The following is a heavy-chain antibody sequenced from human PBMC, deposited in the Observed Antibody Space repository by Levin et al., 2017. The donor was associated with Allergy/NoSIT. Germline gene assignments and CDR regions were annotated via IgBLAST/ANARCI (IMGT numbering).Heavy chain of an antibody. CDR2: IYYSGST. CDR3: ARARIYYYYGMDG. J-gene: IGHJ6*02. Sequence: SETLSLTCTVSGGSISSYYWSWIRQPPGKGLEWIGYIYYSGSTNYNPSLKSRVTISVDTSKNQFSLKLSSVTAADTAVYYCARARIYYYYGMDGWGQGTTVTVSS. CDR1: GGSISSYY. V-gene: IGHV4-59*01. D-gene: IGHD3-10*01.